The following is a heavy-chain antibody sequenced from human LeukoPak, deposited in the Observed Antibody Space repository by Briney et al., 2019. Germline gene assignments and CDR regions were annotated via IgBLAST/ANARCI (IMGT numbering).Heavy chain of an antibody. CDR2: ISYDGSNK. CDR1: GFTFSSYA. CDR3: ARDPKPVTIFGVVIMDPGYNWFDP. V-gene: IGHV3-30*04. J-gene: IGHJ5*02. Sequence: PGGSLRLSCAASGFTFSSYAMHWVRQAPGKGLEWVAVISYDGSNKYYADSVKGRFTISRDNSKNTLYLQMNSLRAEDTAVYYCARDPKPVTIFGVVIMDPGYNWFDPWGQGTLVTVSS. D-gene: IGHD3-3*01.